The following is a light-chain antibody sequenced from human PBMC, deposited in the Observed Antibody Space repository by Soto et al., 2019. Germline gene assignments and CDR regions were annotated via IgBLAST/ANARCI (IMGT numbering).Light chain of an antibody. J-gene: IGKJ1*01. CDR2: GAS. V-gene: IGKV3-20*01. CDR1: QSVSSSY. Sequence: ILLTQAPCTLSLSTGERATLSCRASQSVSSSYLAWYQQKPGQAPRLLIYGASSRATGIPDRFSGSGSGTDFTLTISRLEPEDFAVYSCQQYGSSWTFGQGTKV. CDR3: QQYGSSWT.